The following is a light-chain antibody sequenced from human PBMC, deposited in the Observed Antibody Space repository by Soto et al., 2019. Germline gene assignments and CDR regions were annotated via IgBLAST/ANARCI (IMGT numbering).Light chain of an antibody. CDR1: QSVTTF. J-gene: IGKJ5*01. CDR2: DAS. V-gene: IGKV3-11*01. CDR3: QQRSNWPPSIT. Sequence: EIVLTQSPATLSLSPGDRATLSCRASQSVTTFLAWYQQKPGQAPRLLIYDASDRAPSIPARFSGSGSATDFTLTINNLEPEDFAVYYCQQRSNWPPSITFGQGTRLEIK.